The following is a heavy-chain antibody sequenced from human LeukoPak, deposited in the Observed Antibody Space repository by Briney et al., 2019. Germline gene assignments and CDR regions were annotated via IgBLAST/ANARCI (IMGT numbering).Heavy chain of an antibody. J-gene: IGHJ6*03. CDR2: ISWDGGST. CDR1: GFTFDDYT. D-gene: IGHD1-1*01. V-gene: IGHV3-43*01. CDR3: AKAGTAHYYYYYYMDV. Sequence: PGGSLRLSCAASGFTFDDYTMHWVRQAPGKGLEWVSLISWDGGSTYYADSVKGRFTISRDNSKNSLYLQMNSLRTEDTALYYCAKAGTAHYYYYYYMDVWDKGTTVTVSS.